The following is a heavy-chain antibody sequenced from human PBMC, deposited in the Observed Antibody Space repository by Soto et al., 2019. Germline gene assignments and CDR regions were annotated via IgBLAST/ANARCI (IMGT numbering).Heavy chain of an antibody. Sequence: EEQLVESGGGLVHPGGSLRLSCSASGFTFSRYEMNWVRQGPGRGLEWISYISPSDSAAYYADSVKGRFTMSRDNAKNTLILQMNSLRAEDTAVYSCAITLKLQLPPYYFAMDVWGQGMTVTVSS. J-gene: IGHJ6*02. V-gene: IGHV3-48*03. D-gene: IGHD1-1*01. CDR2: ISPSDSAA. CDR1: GFTFSRYE. CDR3: AITLKLQLPPYYFAMDV.